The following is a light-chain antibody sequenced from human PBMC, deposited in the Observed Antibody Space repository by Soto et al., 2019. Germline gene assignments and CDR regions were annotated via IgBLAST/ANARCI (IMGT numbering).Light chain of an antibody. CDR3: AAWDDSLNAWV. CDR2: SHD. CDR1: RSNVGRNS. Sequence: QSVVTQPPSASQTPGQRVTISCSGSRSNVGRNSVSWYQHVPGTAPKLLLYSHDQRPSGVPDRISASRSGTAASLAISGLRSEDEAFYYCAAWDDSLNAWVFGGGTKLTVL. J-gene: IGLJ3*02. V-gene: IGLV1-44*01.